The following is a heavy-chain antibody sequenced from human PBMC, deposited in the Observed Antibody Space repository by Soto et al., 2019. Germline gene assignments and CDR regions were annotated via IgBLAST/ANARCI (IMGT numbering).Heavy chain of an antibody. D-gene: IGHD3-3*01. CDR1: GFTFSSYS. CDR3: ARDMIYDFLMDV. J-gene: IGHJ6*04. Sequence: GGSLRLSCAASGFTFSSYSMNWVRQAPGKGLEWVSYISSSSSTIYYADSVKGRFTISRDNAKNSLYLQMNSLRAEDTAVYYCARDMIYDFLMDVWGKGTTVTVSS. V-gene: IGHV3-48*01. CDR2: ISSSSSTI.